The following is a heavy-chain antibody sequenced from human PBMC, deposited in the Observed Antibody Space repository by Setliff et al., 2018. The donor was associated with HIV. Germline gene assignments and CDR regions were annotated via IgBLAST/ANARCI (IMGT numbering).Heavy chain of an antibody. CDR3: AKERNAGGGNSNGYFDY. CDR2: ISSNGGST. V-gene: IGHV3-64*04. CDR1: GFTFSSYG. D-gene: IGHD2-21*02. Sequence: GGSLRLSCAASGFTFSSYGMHWVRQAPGKGLEYVSAISSNGGSTYYADSVKGRFTISRDNSRNTLYLLMNSLRTDDTAVYYCAKERNAGGGNSNGYFDYWGQGTLVTVSS. J-gene: IGHJ4*02.